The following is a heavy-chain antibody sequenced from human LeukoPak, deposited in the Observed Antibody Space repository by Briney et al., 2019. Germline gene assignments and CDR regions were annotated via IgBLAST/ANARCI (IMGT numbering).Heavy chain of an antibody. CDR2: ISYDGSNK. J-gene: IGHJ4*02. D-gene: IGHD6-19*01. Sequence: PGGSLRLSCAASGFTFSSYAMHWVRQAPGKGLEWVAVISYDGSNKYYADSVKGRFTISRDNSKNTLYLQMNSLRAEDTAVYYCARESGWYLWDYWGQGTLVTVSS. V-gene: IGHV3-30-3*01. CDR1: GFTFSSYA. CDR3: ARESGWYLWDY.